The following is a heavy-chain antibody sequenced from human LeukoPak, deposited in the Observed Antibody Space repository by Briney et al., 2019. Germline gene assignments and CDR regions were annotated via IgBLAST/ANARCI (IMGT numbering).Heavy chain of an antibody. CDR2: IYTSGST. J-gene: IGHJ4*02. CDR1: GGSISSSSYY. V-gene: IGHV4-39*07. D-gene: IGHD3-22*01. Sequence: PSETLSLTCTVSGGSISSSSYYWGWIRQPPGKGLEWIGRIYTSGSTNYNPSLKSRVIMSVDTSKNQFSLKLSSVTAADTAVYDCVRNIPDSSSYYTPDYWGQGTLVTVSS. CDR3: VRNIPDSSSYYTPDY.